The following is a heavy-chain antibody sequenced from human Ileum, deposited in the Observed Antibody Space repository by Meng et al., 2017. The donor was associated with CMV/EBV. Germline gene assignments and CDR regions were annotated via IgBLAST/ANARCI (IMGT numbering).Heavy chain of an antibody. CDR2: IYPGDSDT. CDR3: ARHVQQDRYYFYYGIDV. V-gene: IGHV5-51*01. Sequence: GGSLRLSCKGSGYSFTNNWIGWVRQMPGKGLEWMGIIYPGDSDTRYSPSFQGQVTISVDKSISTAYLQWSSLEASDTAMYYCARHVQQDRYYFYYGIDVWGQGTLVTVSS. CDR1: GYSFTNNW. D-gene: IGHD5-18*01. J-gene: IGHJ6*02.